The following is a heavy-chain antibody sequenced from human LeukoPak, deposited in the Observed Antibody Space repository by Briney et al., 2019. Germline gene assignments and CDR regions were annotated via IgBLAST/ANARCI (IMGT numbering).Heavy chain of an antibody. CDR2: TSGSGGYT. D-gene: IGHD6-19*01. Sequence: PGGSLRLSCAASGFTFSIYAMSWVRQAPGRGLEWASATSGSGGYTYYADSVKGRFTISRDNSKNTLYLQMNSLRAEDTAVYYCAKRSAESSGWFTDWGQGTLVTVSS. V-gene: IGHV3-23*01. J-gene: IGHJ4*02. CDR1: GFTFSIYA. CDR3: AKRSAESSGWFTD.